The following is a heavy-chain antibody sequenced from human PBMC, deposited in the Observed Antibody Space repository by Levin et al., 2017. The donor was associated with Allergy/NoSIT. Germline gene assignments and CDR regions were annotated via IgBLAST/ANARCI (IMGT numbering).Heavy chain of an antibody. D-gene: IGHD1-26*01. J-gene: IGHJ3*01. Sequence: SSETLSLTCSVSGYSISSSFWSWIRQSPEKGLEWIGYMYNRGNTNYNPSLKSRVTISVDTSKNQFSLKLSSVTAADTAVYYCARDKGGSYFDLDVWGPGTVVTVSS. V-gene: IGHV4-59*01. CDR3: ARDKGGSYFDLDV. CDR1: GYSISSSF. CDR2: MYNRGNT.